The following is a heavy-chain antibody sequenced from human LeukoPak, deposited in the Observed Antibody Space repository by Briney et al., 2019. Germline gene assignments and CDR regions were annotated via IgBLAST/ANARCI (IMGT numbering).Heavy chain of an antibody. D-gene: IGHD6-19*01. CDR2: INTINGGT. Sequence: ASVKVSFKASGYTFIGYYMHWVRQAPGQGLEWMGWINTINGGTKYAQKFQDRVTMTRDTSISTAYMELGSLRSDDTAVYYCARPYPSSYEMAGTDYWGLGTLVTVSS. V-gene: IGHV1-2*02. CDR3: ARPYPSSYEMAGTDY. CDR1: GYTFIGYY. J-gene: IGHJ4*02.